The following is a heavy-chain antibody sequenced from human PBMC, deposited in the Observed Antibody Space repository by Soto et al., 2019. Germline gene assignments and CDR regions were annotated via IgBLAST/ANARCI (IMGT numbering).Heavy chain of an antibody. V-gene: IGHV3-30*18. CDR1: GFTFSSYG. CDR2: ISYDGSNK. J-gene: IGHJ1*01. CDR3: AKEGDWSSGQTSFQH. Sequence: GGSLRLSCAASGFTFSSYGMHWVRQAPGKGLEWVAVISYDGSNKYYADSVKGRFTISRDNSKNTLYLQMNSLRAEDTAVYYCAKEGDWSSGQTSFQHWGQGTLVTVSS. D-gene: IGHD6-19*01.